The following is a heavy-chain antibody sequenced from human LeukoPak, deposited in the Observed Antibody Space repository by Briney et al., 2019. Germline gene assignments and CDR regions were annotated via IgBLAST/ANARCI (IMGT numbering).Heavy chain of an antibody. D-gene: IGHD3-22*01. Sequence: ASVKVSCKASGGTFSSYAISWVRQAPGQGLEWMGGIIPILGTANYAQKFQGRVTITTDESTSTAYMELSSLRSEDTAVYYCARLGITMIGNNWFDPWGQGTLVTVSS. J-gene: IGHJ5*02. CDR2: IIPILGTA. V-gene: IGHV1-69*05. CDR3: ARLGITMIGNNWFDP. CDR1: GGTFSSYA.